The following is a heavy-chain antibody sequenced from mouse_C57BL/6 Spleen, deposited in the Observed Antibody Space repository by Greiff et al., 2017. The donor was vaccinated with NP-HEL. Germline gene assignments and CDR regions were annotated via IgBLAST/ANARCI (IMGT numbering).Heavy chain of an antibody. Sequence: EVQGVESGGGLVKPGGSLKLSCAASGFTFSDYGMHWVRQAPEKGLEWVAYISSGSSTIYYADKVKGRFTISRDNAKNTLFLQMTSLRSEDTAMYYWARKGYYGPYYAMDYWGQGTSVTVSS. CDR3: ARKGYYGPYYAMDY. J-gene: IGHJ4*01. CDR2: ISSGSSTI. CDR1: GFTFSDYG. V-gene: IGHV5-17*01. D-gene: IGHD1-1*01.